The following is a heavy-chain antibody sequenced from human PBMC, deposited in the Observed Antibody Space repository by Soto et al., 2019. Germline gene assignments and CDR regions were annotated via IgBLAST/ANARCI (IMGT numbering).Heavy chain of an antibody. V-gene: IGHV3-11*06. CDR2: ISSSSSYT. CDR3: ARDYYDSSGYYPNSYYYGLDV. CDR1: GFTFSDYY. J-gene: IGHJ6*02. Sequence: GGSLRLSCAASGFTFSDYYMSWIRQAPGKGLEWVSYISSSSSYTDYADSVRCRFTISRDNSKNSLYLQMNSLRAEDTAVYYCARDYYDSSGYYPNSYYYGLDVWAQGTTVTVSS. D-gene: IGHD3-22*01.